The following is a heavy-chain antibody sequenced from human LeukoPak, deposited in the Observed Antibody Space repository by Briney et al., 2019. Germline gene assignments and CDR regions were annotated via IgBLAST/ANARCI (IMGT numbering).Heavy chain of an antibody. CDR2: ISGSGDKT. V-gene: IGHV3-23*01. J-gene: IGHJ6*03. CDR3: AKDTSAWWYHRAYMNV. Sequence: GGSLRLSCAASGFTFSDYAMSWVRQAPGGGLEWISAISGSGDKTFHADSVKGRFTTSRDNSKNTLSLQMSSLRVEDSAVYFCAKDTSAWWYHRAYMNVWGTGTTVTVSS. CDR1: GFTFSDYA. D-gene: IGHD2-15*01.